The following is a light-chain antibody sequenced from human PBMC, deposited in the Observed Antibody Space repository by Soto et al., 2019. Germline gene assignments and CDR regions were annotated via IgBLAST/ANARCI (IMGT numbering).Light chain of an antibody. CDR2: GAS. V-gene: IGKV3-20*01. CDR3: QKYGSSLPIP. J-gene: IGKJ5*01. CDR1: QSVSSSS. Sequence: EIVLTQSPGTLSLSPGERATLSCRASQSVSSSSLAWYQQKPGQAPRLLIYGASSRATGIPDRFSGSGSGTDFTLTISRLEPEDFAVFFCQKYGSSLPIPFGQGPRLEIK.